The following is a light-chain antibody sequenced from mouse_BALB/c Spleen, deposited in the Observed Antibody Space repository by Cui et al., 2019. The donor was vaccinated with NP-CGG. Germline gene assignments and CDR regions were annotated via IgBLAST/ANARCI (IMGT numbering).Light chain of an antibody. CDR1: TGAVTTSNY. CDR2: GTN. Sequence: QPVVTQESALTTSPGETVTFTCRSSTGAVTTSNYANWVQKKPDHLFTGLIGGTNNRTPGVPARFSGSLIGDKAALTITGAQTEDEAIYFCALWYSNHWVFGGGTKLTVL. CDR3: ALWYSNHWV. J-gene: IGLJ1*01. V-gene: IGLV1*01.